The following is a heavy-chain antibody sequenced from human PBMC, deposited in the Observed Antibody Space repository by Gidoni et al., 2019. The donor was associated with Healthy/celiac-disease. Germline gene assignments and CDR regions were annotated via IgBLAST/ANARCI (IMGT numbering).Heavy chain of an antibody. D-gene: IGHD3-22*01. CDR1: FSLSTSGAG. CDR3: ALREYYYDSSGYYYGDAFDI. V-gene: IGHV2-5*02. Sequence: FSLSTSGAGVGWIRQPPGKALEWIALIYWDDDKRYSPSLKSRLTITKDTSKNQVVLTMTNMDPVDTATYYWALREYYYDSSGYYYGDAFDIWGQGTMVTVSS. J-gene: IGHJ3*02. CDR2: IYWDDDK.